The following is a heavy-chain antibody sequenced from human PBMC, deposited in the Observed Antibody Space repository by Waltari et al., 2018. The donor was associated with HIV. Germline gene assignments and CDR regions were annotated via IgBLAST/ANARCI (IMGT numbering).Heavy chain of an antibody. CDR2: INPKRDGT. CDR3: ARDRIAVTGSYYYGMDV. Sequence: QVQLVQSGAEVKKPGASVKVSCKASGYTFTGYYMHWVRQGPGQGLEWMGWINPKRDGTNYAQKFQGRVTMTRDTSTSTAYMELSRLRSDDTALYYCARDRIAVTGSYYYGMDVWGQGTTVTVSS. J-gene: IGHJ6*02. CDR1: GYTFTGYY. V-gene: IGHV1-2*02. D-gene: IGHD6-19*01.